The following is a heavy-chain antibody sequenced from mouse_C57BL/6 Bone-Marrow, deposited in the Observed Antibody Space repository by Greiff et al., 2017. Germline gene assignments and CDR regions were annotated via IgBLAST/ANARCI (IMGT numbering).Heavy chain of an antibody. Sequence: QVQLQQSGAELARPGASVKLSCKASGYTFTSYGISWVKQRTGQGLEWIGEIYPSSGNTYYNEKFKGKATLTADKSSSTAYMELRSLTCEDSAVYFCARGDYYGSSYAWFAYWGQGTLVTVSA. CDR3: ARGDYYGSSYAWFAY. V-gene: IGHV1-81*01. J-gene: IGHJ3*01. D-gene: IGHD1-1*01. CDR2: IYPSSGNT. CDR1: GYTFTSYG.